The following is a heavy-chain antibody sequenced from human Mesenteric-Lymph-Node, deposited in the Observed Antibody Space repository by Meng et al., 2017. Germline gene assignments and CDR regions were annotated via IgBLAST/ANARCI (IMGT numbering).Heavy chain of an antibody. D-gene: IGHD1-1*01. CDR2: ISPTNIA. V-gene: IGHV3-74*01. CDR1: GFTFIDHW. CDR3: ANDRFSH. J-gene: IGHJ1*01. Sequence: SGGGLVLSCAATGFTFIDHWMHWVRQTPGEGLLWISRISPTNIATYADSVKGRFTISRDNTRSTVYLQLNNLRADDTALYYCANDRFSHWGQGTLVTVSS.